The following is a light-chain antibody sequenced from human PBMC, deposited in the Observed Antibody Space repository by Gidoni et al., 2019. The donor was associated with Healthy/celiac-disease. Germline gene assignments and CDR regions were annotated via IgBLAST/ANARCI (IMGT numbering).Light chain of an antibody. CDR3: QQYRT. J-gene: IGKJ1*01. CDR1: QSFLYSSNNKNY. Sequence: DIVMTQSPDSLAVSLGERATINCKSSQSFLYSSNNKNYLAWYQQKPGQPPKLLIYWASTRESGVPDRFSGSGSGTDFTLTISSLQAEDVAVYYCQQYRTFGQGTKVEIK. CDR2: WAS. V-gene: IGKV4-1*01.